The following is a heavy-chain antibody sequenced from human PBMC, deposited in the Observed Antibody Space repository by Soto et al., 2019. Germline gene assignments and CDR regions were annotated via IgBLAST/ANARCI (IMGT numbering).Heavy chain of an antibody. J-gene: IGHJ4*02. CDR3: ARGADDFDY. V-gene: IGHV4-31*03. CDR2: IYYSGST. Sequence: QVQLQESGPGLVKPSQTLSLTCTVSGGSIRSGGYYWSWLRQHPGKGLEWIGYIYYSGSTYYNPSLNSRVTISVDTSKNQVALKLSSVTAADTAVYYCARGADDFDYWCQGTLVTVSS. CDR1: GGSIRSGGYY.